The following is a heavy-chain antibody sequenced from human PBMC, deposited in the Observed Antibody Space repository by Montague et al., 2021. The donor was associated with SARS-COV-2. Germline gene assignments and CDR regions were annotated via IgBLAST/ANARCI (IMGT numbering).Heavy chain of an antibody. CDR2: IRQSGRT. J-gene: IGHJ4*02. CDR1: GGSFGDDH. D-gene: IGHD3-22*01. CDR3: ARGHLSVSMIVVVFTSASYYFGY. Sequence: SETLSLTCAVYGGSFGDDHWSWIRQPPGKGLEWVGNIRQSGRTNXNPSLKSRVTISVDTSKNQFSLKLTSVTAADTGLYFCARGHLSVSMIVVVFTSASYYFGYWGQGAQVTVSS. V-gene: IGHV4-34*01.